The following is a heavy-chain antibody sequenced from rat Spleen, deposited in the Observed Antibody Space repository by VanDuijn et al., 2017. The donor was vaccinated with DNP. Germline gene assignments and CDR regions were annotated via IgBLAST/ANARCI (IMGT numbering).Heavy chain of an antibody. V-gene: IGHV5-27*01. CDR2: INPSDGST. CDR1: GFTFSAYY. J-gene: IGHJ4*01. D-gene: IGHD1-1*01. Sequence: EVQLVESGGGLVQPGRSLKLSCAASGFTFSAYYMAWVRQAPAKGLEWVASINPSDGSTYYPDSVKGRFTISRDNAKNTLYLQMSSLRSEDTATYYCAKDKWFYAMDAWGQGTSVTVSS. CDR3: AKDKWFYAMDA.